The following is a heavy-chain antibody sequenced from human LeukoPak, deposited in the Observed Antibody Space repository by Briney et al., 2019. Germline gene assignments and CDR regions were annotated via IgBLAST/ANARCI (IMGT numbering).Heavy chain of an antibody. Sequence: ASVKVSCKASGYTFTSYDINWVRQATGQGLEWMGWMNPNSGNTGYAQKFQGRVTITRNTSISTAYMELSSLRSEDTAVYYCARGPLAGTNYYYYYMDVWGKGTTVTVSS. V-gene: IGHV1-8*03. CDR2: MNPNSGNT. CDR1: GYTFTSYD. J-gene: IGHJ6*03. CDR3: ARGPLAGTNYYYYYMDV. D-gene: IGHD6-13*01.